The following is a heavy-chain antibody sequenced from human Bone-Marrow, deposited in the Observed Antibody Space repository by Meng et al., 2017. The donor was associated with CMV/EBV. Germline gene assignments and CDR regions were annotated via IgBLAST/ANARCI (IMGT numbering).Heavy chain of an antibody. Sequence: ASVKVSCKASGYTFTSYDINWVRQATGQGLEWMGWMNPNSGNTGYAQKFQGRVTMTRNTSISTAYMELSSLRSEDTAVYYCARGRRGNHCSSTICLYYFDYWGQGALVTVSS. CDR3: ARGRRGNHCSSTICLYYFDY. V-gene: IGHV1-8*01. J-gene: IGHJ4*02. CDR2: MNPNSGNT. D-gene: IGHD2-2*01. CDR1: GYTFTSYD.